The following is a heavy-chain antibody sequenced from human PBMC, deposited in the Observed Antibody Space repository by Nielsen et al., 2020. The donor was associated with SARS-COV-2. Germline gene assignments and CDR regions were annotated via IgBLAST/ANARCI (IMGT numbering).Heavy chain of an antibody. CDR1: GYTFTSYE. D-gene: IGHD2-21*01. CDR3: ARGETRFPGKYYFDY. Sequence: ASVKVSCKASGYTFTSYEINWVRQATGQGLEWMGWMNPNSGNTGYAQKFQGRVTMTRNTSISTAYMELSSLRSEYTAVYYFARGETRFPGKYYFDYWSQGTLVTVSS. CDR2: MNPNSGNT. V-gene: IGHV1-8*01. J-gene: IGHJ4*02.